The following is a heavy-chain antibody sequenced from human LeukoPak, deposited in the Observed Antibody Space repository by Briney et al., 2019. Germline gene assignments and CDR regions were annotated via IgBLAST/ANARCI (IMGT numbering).Heavy chain of an antibody. J-gene: IGHJ4*02. Sequence: GASVKVSCKASGYTFTSYGISWVRQAPGQGLEWMGWISAYNGNTNYAQKFQGRVTITTDESTSTAYMELSSLRSEDTAVYYCARDEEQQGYFDYWGQGTLVTVSS. CDR3: ARDEEQQGYFDY. CDR1: GYTFTSYG. CDR2: ISAYNGNT. D-gene: IGHD6-13*01. V-gene: IGHV1-18*01.